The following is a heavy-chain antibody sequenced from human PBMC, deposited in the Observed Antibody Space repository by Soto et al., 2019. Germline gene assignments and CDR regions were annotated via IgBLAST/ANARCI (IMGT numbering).Heavy chain of an antibody. D-gene: IGHD3-10*01. CDR3: ARHLVRGDNTFDY. CDR2: IYYSGST. CDR1: GGSISSSSYY. Sequence: SETLSLTCTVSGGSISSSSYYLGWIRQPPGKGLEWIGSIYYSGSTYYNPSLKSRVTISVDTSKNQFSLKLSSVTAADTAVYYCARHLVRGDNTFDYWGQGTLVTVSS. J-gene: IGHJ4*02. V-gene: IGHV4-39*01.